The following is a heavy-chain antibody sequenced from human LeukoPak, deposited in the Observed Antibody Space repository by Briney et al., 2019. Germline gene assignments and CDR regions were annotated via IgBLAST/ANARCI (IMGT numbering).Heavy chain of an antibody. J-gene: IGHJ3*02. D-gene: IGHD6-19*01. CDR3: ARDPVYSGWYAERAFDI. CDR1: GYSISSGYY. Sequence: SETLSLTCAVSGYSISSGYYWGWIRQPPGKGLEWIGSIYHSGSTYYNPSLKSRVTISVDTSKNQFSLKLSSVTAADTAVHYCARDPVYSGWYAERAFDIWGQGTMVTVSS. CDR2: IYHSGST. V-gene: IGHV4-38-2*02.